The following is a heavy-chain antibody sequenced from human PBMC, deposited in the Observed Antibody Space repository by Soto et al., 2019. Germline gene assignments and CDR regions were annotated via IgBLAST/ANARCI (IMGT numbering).Heavy chain of an antibody. J-gene: IGHJ4*02. Sequence: LSLTCAASGFTFSSYAMSWVRQAPGKGLEWVSAISGSGGSTYYADSVKGRFTISRDNSKNTLYLQMNSLRAEDTAVYYCAKDVPATVVTNYWGQGTLVTVSS. CDR3: AKDVPATVVTNY. D-gene: IGHD4-17*01. CDR2: ISGSGGST. CDR1: GFTFSSYA. V-gene: IGHV3-23*01.